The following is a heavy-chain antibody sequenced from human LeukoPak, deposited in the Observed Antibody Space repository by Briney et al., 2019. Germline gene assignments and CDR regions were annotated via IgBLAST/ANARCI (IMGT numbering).Heavy chain of an antibody. CDR1: GFTFNNYN. Sequence: GGSLRLSCAASGFTFNNYNMNWVRQAPGKGLEWVSSITTSSTYIYYADSVRGRFTISRDNAKNSLYLQMNSLRDEDTALYYCATLPSRIALADVYYFDYWGQGTLVTVSS. D-gene: IGHD6-19*01. J-gene: IGHJ4*02. V-gene: IGHV3-21*04. CDR3: ATLPSRIALADVYYFDY. CDR2: ITTSSTYI.